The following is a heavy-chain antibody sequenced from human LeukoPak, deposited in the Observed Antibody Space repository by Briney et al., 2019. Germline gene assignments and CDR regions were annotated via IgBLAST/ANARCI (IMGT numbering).Heavy chain of an antibody. CDR3: ARAVTMVRGVNWFDP. Sequence: GASVKVSCKASGYTFTSYGMSWVRQAPGQGLEWMGWISAYNGNTNYAQNLQGRVTMTTDTSTSTAYMELRSLRSDDTAVYYCARAVTMVRGVNWFDPWGQGTLVTVSS. CDR2: ISAYNGNT. V-gene: IGHV1-18*01. CDR1: GYTFTSYG. D-gene: IGHD3-10*01. J-gene: IGHJ5*02.